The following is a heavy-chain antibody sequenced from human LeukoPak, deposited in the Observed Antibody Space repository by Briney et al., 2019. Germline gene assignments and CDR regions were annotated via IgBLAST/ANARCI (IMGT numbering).Heavy chain of an antibody. CDR2: ISSGSGTI. CDR1: GFTFSDHY. V-gene: IGHV3-11*01. CDR3: ARDLGYSSGSDY. Sequence: PGGSLRLSCAASGFTFSDHYMSWLRQAPGKGLEWVSYISSGSGTIYYADSVKGRFTVSRDNAKNSLYLQMNSLRAEDTAVYYCARDLGYSSGSDYWGQGTLVTVSS. D-gene: IGHD5-18*01. J-gene: IGHJ4*02.